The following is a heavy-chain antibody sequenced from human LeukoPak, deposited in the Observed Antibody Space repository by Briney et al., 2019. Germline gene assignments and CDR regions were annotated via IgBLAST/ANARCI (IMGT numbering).Heavy chain of an antibody. CDR3: ARQGERDEILTGWGWFDP. V-gene: IGHV4-39*01. J-gene: IGHJ5*02. CDR1: GASISSSAYY. D-gene: IGHD3-9*01. Sequence: SETLSLTCTVSGASISSSAYYWGWVRQPPGKGLEWIGSVYYSGSTFYNPSLQSRVTISADTSRSQFSLMLSSVTAADTAIYYCARQGERDEILTGWGWFDPWGQGILVTVSS. CDR2: VYYSGST.